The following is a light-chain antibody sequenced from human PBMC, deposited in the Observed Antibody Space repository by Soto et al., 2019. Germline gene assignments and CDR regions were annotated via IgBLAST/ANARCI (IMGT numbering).Light chain of an antibody. V-gene: IGKV3-11*01. Sequence: EIVLTQSPATLSLSPGERATLSCRASQSVRNDLVWYHQKPGQAPRVLIYSASNRATGIPARFSGSGSGTDFTITISRLEPEDFAVYYCQQRTNWHQTFGGGTKVEMK. CDR1: QSVRND. J-gene: IGKJ4*01. CDR2: SAS. CDR3: QQRTNWHQT.